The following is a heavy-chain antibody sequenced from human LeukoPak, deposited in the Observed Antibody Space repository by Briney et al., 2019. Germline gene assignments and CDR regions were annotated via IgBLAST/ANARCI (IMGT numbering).Heavy chain of an antibody. J-gene: IGHJ4*02. CDR3: VRDGDANNFDF. V-gene: IGHV3-74*01. CDR1: GFTLSLAW. Sequence: GSLRLSCATSGFTLSLAWMHWVRQAPGKGLEWVSRIKYDGSYTNYADSVKGRFTISRDNARNTLSLHMISLRAEDTAVYFCVRDGDANNFDFWGQGVLVTVSS. D-gene: IGHD5-24*01. CDR2: IKYDGSYT.